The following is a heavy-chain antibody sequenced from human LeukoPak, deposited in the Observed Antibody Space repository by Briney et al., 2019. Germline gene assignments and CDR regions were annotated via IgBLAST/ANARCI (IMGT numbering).Heavy chain of an antibody. J-gene: IGHJ4*02. CDR1: GFTFSSYS. CDR3: ARVYSSGWYFGY. V-gene: IGHV3-21*01. D-gene: IGHD6-19*01. CDR2: ISSSSSYI. Sequence: GGSLRLSCAASGFTFSSYSMNWVRQAPGKGLEWVSSISSSSSYIYYADSVKGRFTISRDNAENSLYLQMNSLRAEDTAVYYCARVYSSGWYFGYWGQGTLVTVSS.